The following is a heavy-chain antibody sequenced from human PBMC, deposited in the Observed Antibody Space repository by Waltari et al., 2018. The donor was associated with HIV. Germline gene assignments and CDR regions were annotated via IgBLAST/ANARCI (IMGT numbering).Heavy chain of an antibody. Sequence: QVQLQQWGAGLLKPSETLSLTCAVYGGSFSGYYWSCIRQPPGKGLEWIGEINHSGSTNYNPSLKSRVTISVDTSKNQFSLKLSSVTAADTAVYYCARLLGNYYDSRKTNAFDIWGQGTMVTVSS. D-gene: IGHD3-22*01. J-gene: IGHJ3*02. CDR1: GGSFSGYY. V-gene: IGHV4-34*01. CDR2: INHSGST. CDR3: ARLLGNYYDSRKTNAFDI.